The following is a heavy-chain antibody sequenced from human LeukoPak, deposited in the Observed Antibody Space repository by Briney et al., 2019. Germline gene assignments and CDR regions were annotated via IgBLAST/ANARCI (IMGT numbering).Heavy chain of an antibody. J-gene: IGHJ4*02. CDR2: INPSGGST. V-gene: IGHV1-46*03. CDR3: ARVPIAARIPYYFDY. Sequence: ASVKVSCKXSGYTFTSYYMHWVRQAPGQGLEWMGIINPSGGSTSYAQKFQGRVTMTRDTSTSTVYMELSSLRSEDTAVYYCARVPIAARIPYYFDYWGQGTLVTVSS. CDR1: GYTFTSYY. D-gene: IGHD6-6*01.